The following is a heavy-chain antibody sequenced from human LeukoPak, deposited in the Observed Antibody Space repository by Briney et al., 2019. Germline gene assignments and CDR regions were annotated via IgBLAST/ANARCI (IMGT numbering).Heavy chain of an antibody. D-gene: IGHD2-15*01. CDR3: ACYGIAPPY. CDR1: GFTFSSYG. Sequence: GGSLRLSCAASGFTFSSYGMHWVRQAPGKGLEWVAVISYDGSNKYYADSVKGRFIISRDNSKNTLYLQMNGLRAEDTAVYYCACYGIAPPYWGQGTLVTVSS. CDR2: ISYDGSNK. V-gene: IGHV3-30*03. J-gene: IGHJ4*02.